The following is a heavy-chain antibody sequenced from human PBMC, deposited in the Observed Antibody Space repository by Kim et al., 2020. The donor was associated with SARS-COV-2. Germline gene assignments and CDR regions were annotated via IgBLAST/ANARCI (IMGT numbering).Heavy chain of an antibody. J-gene: IGHJ6*02. CDR3: ARGRGANYYTMDV. Sequence: SETLSLTCTVSGGSISSYYWTWIRQPPGKGLEWIGYIYYSTNYNPSLKSRVTISVDTSKNQFSLKLSSVTAADTAVYYCARGRGANYYTMDVWGQGTTVTVSS. V-gene: IGHV4-59*13. CDR1: GGSISSYY. CDR2: IYYST. D-gene: IGHD2-15*01.